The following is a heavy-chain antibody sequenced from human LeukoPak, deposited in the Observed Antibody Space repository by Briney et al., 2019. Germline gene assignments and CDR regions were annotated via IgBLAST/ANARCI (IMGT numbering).Heavy chain of an antibody. CDR2: ISSSSSYI. D-gene: IGHD4-17*01. V-gene: IGHV3-21*01. CDR1: GFTFSSYS. CDR3: ARFYGDYGSGY. Sequence: GSLRLYCAASGFTFSSYSMNWVRQAPGKGLEWVSSISSSSSYIYYADSVKGRFTISRDNAKNSLYLQMNSLRAEDTAVYYCARFYGDYGSGYWGQGTLVTVSS. J-gene: IGHJ4*02.